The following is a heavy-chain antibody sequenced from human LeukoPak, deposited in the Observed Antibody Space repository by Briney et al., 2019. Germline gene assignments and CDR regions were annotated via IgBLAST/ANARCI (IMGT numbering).Heavy chain of an antibody. J-gene: IGHJ4*02. V-gene: IGHV1-2*02. CDR3: ARDIDNDSPLDY. CDR1: GYTFTGYY. D-gene: IGHD1-1*01. Sequence: ASVKVSCKASGYTFTGYYMHWVRQAAGQGLEWMGWINLNSGGTKYAQHFEGTVTMTRETSISTAYMEQSRLQSDDTAVYYCARDIDNDSPLDYWGQGTLVTVSS. CDR2: INLNSGGT.